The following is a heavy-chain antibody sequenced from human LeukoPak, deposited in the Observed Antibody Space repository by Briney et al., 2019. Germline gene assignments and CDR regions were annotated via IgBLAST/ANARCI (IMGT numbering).Heavy chain of an antibody. D-gene: IGHD6-19*01. J-gene: IGHJ4*02. CDR3: ARDGSRGSSGWYDY. CDR2: IYYSGST. Sequence: PSETLSLTCTVSGGSISSYYWSWIRQPPGKGLEWIGYIYYSGSTNYNPSLKSRVTISVDTSKNQFSLKLSSVTAADTAVYYCARDGSRGSSGWYDYWGQGTLVTVSS. V-gene: IGHV4-59*01. CDR1: GGSISSYY.